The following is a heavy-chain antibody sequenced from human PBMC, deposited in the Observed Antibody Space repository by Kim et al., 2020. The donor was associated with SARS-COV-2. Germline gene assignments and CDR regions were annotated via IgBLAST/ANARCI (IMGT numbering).Heavy chain of an antibody. Sequence: ASVKVSCKASGYTFTSYDINWVRQATGQGLEWMGWMNPNSGNTGYAQKFQGRVTMTRNTSISTAYMELSSLRSEDTAVYYCARGRPVWFGELLDNWFDPWGQGTLVTVSS. CDR2: MNPNSGNT. CDR1: GYTFTSYD. J-gene: IGHJ5*02. D-gene: IGHD3-10*01. V-gene: IGHV1-8*01. CDR3: ARGRPVWFGELLDNWFDP.